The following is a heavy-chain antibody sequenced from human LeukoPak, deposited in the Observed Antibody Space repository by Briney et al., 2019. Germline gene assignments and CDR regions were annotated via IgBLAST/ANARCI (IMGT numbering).Heavy chain of an antibody. J-gene: IGHJ6*02. Sequence: SETLSLTCAVYGGSFSGYYWSWIRQPPGKGLEWIGEINHSGSTNYNPSLKSRVTISVDTSKNQFSLKLSSVTAADTAVYYCARAHYYYGSGSYYYYYYGMDVWGQGTTVTVSS. CDR1: GGSFSGYY. CDR2: INHSGST. D-gene: IGHD3-10*01. CDR3: ARAHYYYGSGSYYYYYYGMDV. V-gene: IGHV4-34*01.